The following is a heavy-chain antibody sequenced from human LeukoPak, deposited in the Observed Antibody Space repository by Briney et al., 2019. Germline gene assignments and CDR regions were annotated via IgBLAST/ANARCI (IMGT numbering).Heavy chain of an antibody. CDR1: GFIFSSYG. CDR2: IRYDGSIK. Sequence: GGSLRLSCAASGFIFSSYGMHWVRQAPGKGLEWVAFIRYDGSIKYYADSVKGRFTISRDNSKNTLYLQMDSLRAEDTAVYYCAKAYSSSWRYMDVWGKGTTVTVSS. CDR3: AKAYSSSWRYMDV. V-gene: IGHV3-30*02. D-gene: IGHD6-13*01. J-gene: IGHJ6*03.